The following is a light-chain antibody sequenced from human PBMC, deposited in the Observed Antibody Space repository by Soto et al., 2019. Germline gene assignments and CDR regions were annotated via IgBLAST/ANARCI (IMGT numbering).Light chain of an antibody. V-gene: IGKV3-20*01. J-gene: IGKJ3*01. Sequence: EIVLTQSPGTLSLSPGERATLSCRASQSISSNYLAWYQQRPGQTPRLLIYGASSRGAGIPDRFSGSGSGTDFTLTISRLEPEDFAGYYRQHYNRSPIFTFGPGTAVDLK. CDR1: QSISSNY. CDR2: GAS. CDR3: QHYNRSPIFT.